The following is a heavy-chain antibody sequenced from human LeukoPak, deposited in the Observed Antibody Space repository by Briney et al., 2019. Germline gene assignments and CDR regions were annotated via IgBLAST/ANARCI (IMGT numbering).Heavy chain of an antibody. Sequence: GGSLRLSCAASGFTFSSYWMHWVRQAPGKGLVWVSRINTDGTGTTYADSVKGRFTISRDNAKNTLYLQMNSLRAEDTAVYYCARGARGCSSTSCSYYYYMDVWGKGTTVTVSS. D-gene: IGHD2-2*01. CDR1: GFTFSSYW. CDR3: ARGARGCSSTSCSYYYYMDV. CDR2: INTDGTGT. J-gene: IGHJ6*03. V-gene: IGHV3-74*01.